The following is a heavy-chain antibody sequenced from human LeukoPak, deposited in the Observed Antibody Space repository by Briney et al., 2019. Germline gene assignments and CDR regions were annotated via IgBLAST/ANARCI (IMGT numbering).Heavy chain of an antibody. Sequence: PGGSLRLSCAASGFTFGPYTMNWVRQAPGKGLEWVSSISSSSSYIYYADSVKGRFTISRDNAKNSLYLQMNSLRAEDTAVYYCARDQYSSSWYYYYYGMDVWGQGTTVTVSS. CDR3: ARDQYSSSWYYYYYGMDV. CDR1: GFTFGPYT. V-gene: IGHV3-21*01. CDR2: ISSSSSYI. J-gene: IGHJ6*02. D-gene: IGHD6-13*01.